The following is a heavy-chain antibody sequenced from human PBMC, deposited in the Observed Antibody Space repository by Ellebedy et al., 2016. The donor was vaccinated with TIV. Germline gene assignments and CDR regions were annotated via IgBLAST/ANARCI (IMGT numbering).Heavy chain of an antibody. Sequence: AASVKVSCKASGGTFSSYSINWVRQAPGQGLEWMGRIIPILDITNYAQNFQGRVTITADKSTSTAYMELSSLRSEDTAVYYCARFLSLEGAFDIWGQGTMVTVSS. CDR1: GGTFSSYS. J-gene: IGHJ3*02. CDR3: ARFLSLEGAFDI. V-gene: IGHV1-69*02. CDR2: IIPILDIT.